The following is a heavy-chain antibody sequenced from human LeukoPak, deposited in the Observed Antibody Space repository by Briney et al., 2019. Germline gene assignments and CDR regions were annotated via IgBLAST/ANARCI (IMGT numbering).Heavy chain of an antibody. CDR1: GGSISSSNW. V-gene: IGHV4-4*02. D-gene: IGHD3-9*01. Sequence: SGTLSLTCAVSGGSISSSNWWSWVRQPPGKGLEWIGEIYHSGSTNYNPSLKSRVTISVDKSKNQFSLKLSSVTAADTAVYYCARKGDYDILTGYMWFDPWGRGTLVTVSS. CDR3: ARKGDYDILTGYMWFDP. J-gene: IGHJ5*02. CDR2: IYHSGST.